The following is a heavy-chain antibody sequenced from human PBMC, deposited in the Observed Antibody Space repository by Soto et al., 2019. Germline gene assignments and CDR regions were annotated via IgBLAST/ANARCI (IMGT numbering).Heavy chain of an antibody. D-gene: IGHD3-3*01. Sequence: QLQLQESGSGLIKPSQTLSLTCAVSGGSISTSDYTWSWIRQPPGRGLEWIGSVYHSGATHYMPSLTNRLTLSLDKSKNQFSLDLTSVPAADTAVYYCVRERTIFGVAPGGGVDVWGQGTTVTVSS. CDR2: VYHSGAT. CDR1: GGSISTSDYT. V-gene: IGHV4-30-2*01. J-gene: IGHJ6*02. CDR3: VRERTIFGVAPGGGVDV.